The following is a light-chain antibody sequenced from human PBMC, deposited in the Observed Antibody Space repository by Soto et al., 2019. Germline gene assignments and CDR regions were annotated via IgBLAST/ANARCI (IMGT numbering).Light chain of an antibody. Sequence: EIVLTQPPGTLSLSPGAIATLSCRASQSVRSSYLAWYQQKLGQAPRLLIYGVSNRATGIPDRCSGSGSGTDLTLTISRLESDDFAFYYCQQYGTSPRTFGQGTKVEIK. J-gene: IGKJ1*01. CDR1: QSVRSSY. CDR2: GVS. V-gene: IGKV3-20*01. CDR3: QQYGTSPRT.